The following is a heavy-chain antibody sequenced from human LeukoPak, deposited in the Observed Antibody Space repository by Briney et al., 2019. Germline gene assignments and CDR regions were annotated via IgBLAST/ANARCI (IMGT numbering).Heavy chain of an antibody. CDR2: IKSKTDGGTT. J-gene: IGHJ4*02. CDR3: TTEALQPLDLRRGY. V-gene: IGHV3-15*01. Sequence: GGSLRLSCADSGFTFSNAWMSWVRQAPGKGLEWVGRIKSKTDGGTTDYAAPGKGRFTISRDDSKNTLYLQMNSLKTEDTAVYYCTTEALQPLDLRRGYWGQGTLVTVSS. D-gene: IGHD4-11*01. CDR1: GFTFSNAW.